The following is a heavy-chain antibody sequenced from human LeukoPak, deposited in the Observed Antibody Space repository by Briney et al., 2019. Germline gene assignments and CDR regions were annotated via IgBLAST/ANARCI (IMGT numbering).Heavy chain of an antibody. CDR1: GYTFTAYY. V-gene: IGHV1-2*02. D-gene: IGHD3-10*01. CDR2: INPNSGGT. J-gene: IGHJ4*02. Sequence: ASVKVSFKASGYTFTAYYIHWVRQAPGQGLEWMGWINPNSGGTNYAQKFQDRVTMTRDTSSSTAYMELSRLRSDDTAVYYCARDHSYYDSGSYSNVDYWGQGTLVTVSS. CDR3: ARDHSYYDSGSYSNVDY.